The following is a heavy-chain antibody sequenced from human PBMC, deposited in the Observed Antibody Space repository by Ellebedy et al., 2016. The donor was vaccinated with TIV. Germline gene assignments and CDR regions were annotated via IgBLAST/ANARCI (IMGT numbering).Heavy chain of an antibody. CDR1: GFTFSSYA. CDR2: ISGSGGRT. Sequence: GESLKISCAASGFTFSSYAMSWVRQAPGKGLEWVSAISGSGGRTYYADSVKGRFAISRDNSKNTLYMQMNSRRAADTAVYYCAKLSADITLIVVVIDPGAFDIWGQGTMVTVSS. V-gene: IGHV3-23*01. CDR3: AKLSADITLIVVVIDPGAFDI. J-gene: IGHJ3*02. D-gene: IGHD3-22*01.